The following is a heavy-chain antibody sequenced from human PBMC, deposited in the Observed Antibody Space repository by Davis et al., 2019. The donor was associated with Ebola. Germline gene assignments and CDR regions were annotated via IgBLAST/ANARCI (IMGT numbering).Heavy chain of an antibody. J-gene: IGHJ6*02. CDR1: GGSISSYY. Sequence: SETLSLTCTVSGGSISSYYWSWIRQPPGKGLEWIGYIYYSGNTNYNPSLKSRVTISIDTSKNQFSLKLSSVTAADTAVYYCARETTVTTFGYYGMDVWGQGTTVTVSS. CDR2: IYYSGNT. CDR3: ARETTVTTFGYYGMDV. V-gene: IGHV4-59*01. D-gene: IGHD4-17*01.